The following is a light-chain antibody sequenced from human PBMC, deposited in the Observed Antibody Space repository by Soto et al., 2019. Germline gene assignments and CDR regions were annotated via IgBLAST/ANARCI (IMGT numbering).Light chain of an antibody. CDR3: QQYENWPPVT. CDR2: NSS. J-gene: IGKJ4*01. CDR1: QSIRRS. V-gene: IGKV3-15*01. Sequence: IMMTQSPATLSVSPGERATLSCRASQSIRRSLAWYQQKPGQPPRLLIYNSSTRAAGIAARFSGSGSGTDFTLTISSLQVQYVAFYFCQQYENWPPVTFGGGTKVEIK.